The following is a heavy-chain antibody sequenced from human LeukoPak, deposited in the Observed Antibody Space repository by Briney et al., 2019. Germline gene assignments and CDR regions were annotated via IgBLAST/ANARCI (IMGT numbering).Heavy chain of an antibody. CDR2: ISYSGST. CDR3: ARRVRVVTRWFDP. CDR1: GGSISSGGYY. J-gene: IGHJ5*02. Sequence: SQTLSLTCTVSGGSISSGGYYWSWIRQHPGKGLEWIGYISYSGSTYYNPSLKSRVTISVDTSKNQFFLKLSSVTAADAAVYYCARRVRVVTRWFDPWGQGTLVTVSS. V-gene: IGHV4-31*03. D-gene: IGHD3-10*01.